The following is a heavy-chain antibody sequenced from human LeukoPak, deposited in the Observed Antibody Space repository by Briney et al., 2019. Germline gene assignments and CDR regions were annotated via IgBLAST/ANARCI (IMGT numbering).Heavy chain of an antibody. D-gene: IGHD3-22*01. V-gene: IGHV3-7*05. Sequence: GGSLRLSCAASGFTFSSYWMTWVRQAPGKGLEWVANIKQDRSEKYYVDSVKGRFTISRDNAKNSLYLQMNSLRAEDTAVYYCAKAYYDSSGSHFDYWGQGTLVTVSS. CDR3: AKAYYDSSGSHFDY. CDR2: IKQDRSEK. J-gene: IGHJ4*02. CDR1: GFTFSSYW.